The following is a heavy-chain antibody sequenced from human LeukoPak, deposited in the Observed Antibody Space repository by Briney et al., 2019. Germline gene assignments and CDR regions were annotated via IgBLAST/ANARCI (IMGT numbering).Heavy chain of an antibody. CDR1: GFTFSDYY. D-gene: IGHD3-22*01. CDR2: ISFSVSSK. V-gene: IGHV3-11*04. Sequence: GGSLRLSCAASGFTFSDYYMSWIRQAPGKGLEWVSYISFSVSSKYYADSVKGRFTISRDNAKNSLYLQMNSLRAEDTAVYYCARDWRDSSGRFPNDAFDIWGQGTLVTVSS. CDR3: ARDWRDSSGRFPNDAFDI. J-gene: IGHJ3*02.